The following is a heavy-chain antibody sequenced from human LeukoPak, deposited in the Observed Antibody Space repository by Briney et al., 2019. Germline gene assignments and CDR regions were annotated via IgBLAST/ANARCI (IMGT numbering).Heavy chain of an antibody. J-gene: IGHJ6*03. D-gene: IGHD6-19*01. CDR1: GYTFTSYD. V-gene: IGHV1-8*03. Sequence: ASVTVSCKASGYTFTSYDINWVRQATGQGLEWMGWMNPNSGNTGYAQKFQGRVTITRNTSISTAYMELSSLRSEDTAVYYCARVSYSSGWVLPYYYYYMDVWGKGTTVTVSS. CDR2: MNPNSGNT. CDR3: ARVSYSSGWVLPYYYYYMDV.